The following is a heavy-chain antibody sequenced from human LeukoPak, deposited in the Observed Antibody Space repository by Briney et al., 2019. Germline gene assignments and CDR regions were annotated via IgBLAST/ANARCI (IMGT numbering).Heavy chain of an antibody. CDR2: IIPILGIA. CDR3: ARGSVAGTYYYYGMDV. CDR1: GGTFSSYA. V-gene: IGHV1-69*04. Sequence: SVKVSCKASGGTFSSYAISWVRQAPGQGLEWMGRIIPILGIANYAQKFQGRVTMTRNTSISTAYMELSSLRSEDTAVYYCARGSVAGTYYYYGMDVWGQGTTVTVSS. J-gene: IGHJ6*02. D-gene: IGHD6-19*01.